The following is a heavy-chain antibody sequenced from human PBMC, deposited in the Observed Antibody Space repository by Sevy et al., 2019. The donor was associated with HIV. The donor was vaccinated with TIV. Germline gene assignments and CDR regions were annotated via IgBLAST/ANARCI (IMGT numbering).Heavy chain of an antibody. V-gene: IGHV3-21*01. J-gene: IGHJ4*01. D-gene: IGHD2-2*01. CDR2: ISGFSSYI. Sequence: GGSLRLSCAVSGFTFSTYTMNWVRQAPGKGLEWVSSISGFSSYIYYADSVKGRFNISRDNAKNSLYLQMNSLRAEDTAVYYCARDGGCTSTSCLLYFDYWGQGTLVTVSS. CDR1: GFTFSTYT. CDR3: ARDGGCTSTSCLLYFDY.